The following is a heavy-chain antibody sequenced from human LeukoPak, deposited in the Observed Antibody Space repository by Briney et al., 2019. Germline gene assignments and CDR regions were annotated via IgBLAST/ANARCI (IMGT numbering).Heavy chain of an antibody. D-gene: IGHD3-10*01. CDR3: ASRVRDYYYYYMDV. J-gene: IGHJ6*03. V-gene: IGHV4-4*02. Sequence: PSETLSLTCSVSGDSISSRNWWTWVRQTPEKGLEWIGEIFHTGSTNYNPSVEGRVTISIDKSRNHFSLMLTSVTAADTAVYYCASRVRDYYYYYMDVWGKGTTVTISS. CDR1: GDSISSRNW. CDR2: IFHTGST.